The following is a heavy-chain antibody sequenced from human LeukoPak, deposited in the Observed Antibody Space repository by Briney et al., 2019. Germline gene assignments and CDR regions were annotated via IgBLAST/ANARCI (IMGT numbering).Heavy chain of an antibody. J-gene: IGHJ4*02. D-gene: IGHD5-24*01. Sequence: GGSPKSSVAASEFTIITHGRSWFGQFPGKDLSWASSFIVGGSHIYYADSMKGRFTISRDNAKNSLFLQMNSLRAEDTAVYYCARDFRTQLDGYSPPYHFDYWGQGALVTVSS. CDR1: EFTIITHG. CDR3: ARDFRTQLDGYSPPYHFDY. V-gene: IGHV3-21*01. CDR2: FIVGGSHI.